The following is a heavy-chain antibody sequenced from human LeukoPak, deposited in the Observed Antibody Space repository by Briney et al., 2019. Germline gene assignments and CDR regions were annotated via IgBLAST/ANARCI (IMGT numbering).Heavy chain of an antibody. D-gene: IGHD1-26*01. CDR3: AGFRWSYDGYYYYMDV. V-gene: IGHV4-34*01. CDR1: GGSFSGYY. J-gene: IGHJ6*03. CDR2: INHSGST. Sequence: KPSETLSLTCAVYGGSFSGYYWSWIRQPPGKGLEWIGEINHSGSTNYNPSLKSRVTISVDTSKNQFSLKLSSVTAADTAVCYCAGFRWSYDGYYYYMDVWGKGTTVTVSS.